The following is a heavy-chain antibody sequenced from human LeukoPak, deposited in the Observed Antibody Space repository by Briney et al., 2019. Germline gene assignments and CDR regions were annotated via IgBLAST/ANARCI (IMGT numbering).Heavy chain of an antibody. V-gene: IGHV4-34*01. J-gene: IGHJ4*02. Sequence: SETLSLTCAVYGGSFSGYYWSWIRQPPGKGLEWIGEINHSGRTTYNTSLKSRVTRSVETSQKQFSLKLSSVTAPDTAVYDCARHKSFRGSIWYGSDRQTRKSYYFDYWGQGTLVTVSS. CDR1: GGSFSGYY. CDR3: ARHKSFRGSIWYGSDRQTRKSYYFDY. D-gene: IGHD6-13*01. CDR2: INHSGRT.